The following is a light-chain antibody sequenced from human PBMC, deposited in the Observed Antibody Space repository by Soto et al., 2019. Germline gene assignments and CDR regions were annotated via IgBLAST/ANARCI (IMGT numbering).Light chain of an antibody. CDR3: QHYDDLLALT. CDR2: DAF. Sequence: DIQMTQSPSSLSASVGDRVTITCQASQDINNYVNWYQQKPGRAPKLMIYDAFNLEAGVPSRFSGSGSGTHFTFTLSSLQPEDLATYYCQHYDDLLALTFGGGTKVEI. J-gene: IGKJ4*01. CDR1: QDINNY. V-gene: IGKV1-33*01.